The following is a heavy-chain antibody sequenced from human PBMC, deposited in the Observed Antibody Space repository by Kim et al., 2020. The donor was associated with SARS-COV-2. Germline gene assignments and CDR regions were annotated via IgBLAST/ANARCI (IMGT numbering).Heavy chain of an antibody. CDR3: ARDRLPHLLVVVPAASNY. D-gene: IGHD2-2*01. V-gene: IGHV1-18*01. J-gene: IGHJ4*02. CDR2: ISSYNGNT. Sequence: SMGWISSYNGNTNYAQKLQGRVTMTTYTSTSTAYMELRSLRSDDTAVYYCARDRLPHLLVVVPAASNYWGQGTLVTVSS.